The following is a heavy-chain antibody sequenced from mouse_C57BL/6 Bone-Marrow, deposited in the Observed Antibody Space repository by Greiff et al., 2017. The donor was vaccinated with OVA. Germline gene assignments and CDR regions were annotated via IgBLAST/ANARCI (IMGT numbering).Heavy chain of an antibody. D-gene: IGHD1-1*01. J-gene: IGHJ1*03. CDR2: IDPSDSYT. Sequence: VQLQQPGAELVMPGASVKLSCNASGYTFTSYWMHWVKQRPGQGLEWIGEIDPSDSYTNYNQKFKGKSTLTVDKSSSTAYMQLSSLTSEDSAVYYCARDPYYYGSSSLYWYFDVWGTGTTVTVSS. CDR3: ARDPYYYGSSSLYWYFDV. V-gene: IGHV1-69*01. CDR1: GYTFTSYW.